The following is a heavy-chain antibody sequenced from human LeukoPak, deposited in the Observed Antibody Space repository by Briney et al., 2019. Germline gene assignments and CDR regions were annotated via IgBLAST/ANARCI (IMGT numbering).Heavy chain of an antibody. D-gene: IGHD3-10*01. Sequence: GESLKISCKGSGYSFTNFWIGWVRQMPGKGLEWLGIIYPGDSDTRYSPSFQGHVTISADKSISTAYLQWSSLKASDTAMYYCARTTSGGLYYFDYWGQGTLVTVSS. V-gene: IGHV5-51*01. J-gene: IGHJ4*02. CDR3: ARTTSGGLYYFDY. CDR1: GYSFTNFW. CDR2: IYPGDSDT.